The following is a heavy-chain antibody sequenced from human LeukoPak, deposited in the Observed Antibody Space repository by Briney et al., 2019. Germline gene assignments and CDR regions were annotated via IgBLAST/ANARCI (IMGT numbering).Heavy chain of an antibody. Sequence: GGSLRLSCAASGFTFSSYAMHWVRQAPGKGLEYVSAISSNGGSTYYANSVKGRFTISRDNSKNTLYLQMNSLRAEDTAVYYCARVELHSSGWYFKGSCIDYWGQGTLVTVSS. CDR2: ISSNGGST. CDR1: GFTFSSYA. V-gene: IGHV3-64*01. CDR3: ARVELHSSGWYFKGSCIDY. J-gene: IGHJ4*02. D-gene: IGHD6-19*01.